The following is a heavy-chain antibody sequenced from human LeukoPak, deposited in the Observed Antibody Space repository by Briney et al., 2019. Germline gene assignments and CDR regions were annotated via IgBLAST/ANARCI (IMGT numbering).Heavy chain of an antibody. CDR2: IYYSGST. J-gene: IGHJ4*02. CDR3: AGRAEVRAYYFDY. CDR1: GGSISSGDYY. D-gene: IGHD2-2*01. V-gene: IGHV4-30-4*08. Sequence: SQTLSLTCTVSGGSISSGDYYWSWIRQPPGKGLEWIGYIYYSGSTYYNPSLKSRVTISVDTSKNQFSLKLSSVTAADTAVYYCAGRAEVRAYYFDYWGQGTLVTVSS.